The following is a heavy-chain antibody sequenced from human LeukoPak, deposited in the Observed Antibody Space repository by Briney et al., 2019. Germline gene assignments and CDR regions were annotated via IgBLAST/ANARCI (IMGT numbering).Heavy chain of an antibody. CDR3: ARRRGCSSTSCPPDS. CDR1: GYTFSSYF. J-gene: IGHJ4*02. D-gene: IGHD2-2*01. V-gene: IGHV5-10-1*04. CDR2: IDPADSYT. Sequence: GESLKISCKGSGYTFSSYFITWVRQMPGRGLEWMGRIDPADSYTKYSPSFQGQVTMSADKSINTAYLQWSSLKASDTAMYYCARRRGCSSTSCPPDSWGQGTLVTVSS.